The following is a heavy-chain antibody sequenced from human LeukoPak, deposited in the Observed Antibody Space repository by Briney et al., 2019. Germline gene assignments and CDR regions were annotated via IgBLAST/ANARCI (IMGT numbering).Heavy chain of an antibody. CDR3: AGGRYDFWSGYYDY. CDR1: GGSLSSGGYY. V-gene: IGHV4-31*03. CDR2: IYYSGST. D-gene: IGHD3-3*01. J-gene: IGHJ4*02. Sequence: SQTLSLTCTVSGGSLSSGGYYWSWIRQHPGKGLEWVGYIYYSGSTYYNPSLKSRVTISVDTSKNQFSLKLSSVTAADTAVYYCAGGRYDFWSGYYDYWGQGTLVTVSS.